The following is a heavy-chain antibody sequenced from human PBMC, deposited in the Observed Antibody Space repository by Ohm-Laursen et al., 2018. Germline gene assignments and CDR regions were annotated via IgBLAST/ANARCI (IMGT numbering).Heavy chain of an antibody. V-gene: IGHV3-7*01. CDR1: GFTLARFW. CDR3: AHDERAGATSSS. D-gene: IGHD1-1*01. CDR2: MNHDGSLI. Sequence: SLRLSCSASGFTLARFWMKWVRQTPGKGLEWVANMNHDGSLINYVDSVKGRFTISRDNAKNAVYLQMDSLRLEDTAVYYCAHDERAGATSSSWGQGTLVTVSS. J-gene: IGHJ4*02.